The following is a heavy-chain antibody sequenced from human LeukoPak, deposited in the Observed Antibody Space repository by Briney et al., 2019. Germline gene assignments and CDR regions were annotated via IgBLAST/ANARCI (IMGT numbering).Heavy chain of an antibody. CDR3: ARQLYVSGSYYAAMDV. D-gene: IGHD3-10*01. V-gene: IGHV4-39*01. J-gene: IGHJ6*03. CDR2: VHYSGST. Sequence: SETLSLTCSVSGVSICSSSYLWGWIRQPPGKGLEWIASVHYSGSTYYNPSLKSRVTISFYTSKNLFSLKLTSVTAADTAVYFCARQLYVSGSYYAAMDVWGKGTTVTISS. CDR1: GVSICSSSYL.